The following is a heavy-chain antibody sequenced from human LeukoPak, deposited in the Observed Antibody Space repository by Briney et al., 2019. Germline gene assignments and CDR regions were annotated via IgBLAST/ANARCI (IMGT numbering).Heavy chain of an antibody. CDR3: ARDMKIAVAGMDY. Sequence: ASVKVSCKASGYTFTGYYMHWMRQAPGQGLEWMGWMNPNSGNTGYAQKFQGRVTMTRNTSISTAYMELSSLRSDDTAVYYCARDMKIAVAGMDYWGQGTLVTVSS. CDR2: MNPNSGNT. V-gene: IGHV1-8*02. D-gene: IGHD6-19*01. J-gene: IGHJ4*02. CDR1: GYTFTGYY.